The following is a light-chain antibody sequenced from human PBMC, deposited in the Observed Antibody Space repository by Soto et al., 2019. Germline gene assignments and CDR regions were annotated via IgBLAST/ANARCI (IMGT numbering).Light chain of an antibody. CDR1: QVIGNY. V-gene: IGKV1-27*01. Sequence: DIQMTQSPSSLSASVGARFNITCRASQVIGNYLAWYQQKKGKVPKLLIYGAYTLQSGVPSRLSGSGYGTDLTLTISSIQNEDVEIYYCQKYNSGLITFGHGTRLEIK. CDR3: QKYNSGLIT. J-gene: IGKJ5*01. CDR2: GAY.